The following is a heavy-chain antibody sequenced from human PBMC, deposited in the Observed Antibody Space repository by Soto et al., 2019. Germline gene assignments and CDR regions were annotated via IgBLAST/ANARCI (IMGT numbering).Heavy chain of an antibody. J-gene: IGHJ4*02. CDR1: GFTFSSYA. V-gene: IGHV3-30-3*01. CDR2: ISYDGSNK. CDR3: ARDRCVVGACFDY. Sequence: QVQLVESGGGVVQPGRSLRLSCAASGFTFSSYAMHWVRQAPGKGLEWVAVISYDGSNKYYADSVKGRFTISGDNSKNTLYLQRNSLRAEDTAGYYCARDRCVVGACFDYWGQGTLVTVSS. D-gene: IGHD1-26*01.